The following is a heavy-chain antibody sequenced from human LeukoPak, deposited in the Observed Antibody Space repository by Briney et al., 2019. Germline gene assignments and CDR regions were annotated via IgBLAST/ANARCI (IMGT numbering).Heavy chain of an antibody. D-gene: IGHD6-19*01. CDR1: GGSISSGSYY. CDR2: IYTSVST. CDR3: ARDQAGYYFDY. V-gene: IGHV4-61*02. Sequence: NPSETLSLTCTLSGGSISSGSYYWSWIRQPPGKGLEWIGRIYTSVSTNYNPSRKSRVTISVDTSKNQFSLKLSSVTAADTAVYYCARDQAGYYFDYWGQGTLVTVSS. J-gene: IGHJ4*02.